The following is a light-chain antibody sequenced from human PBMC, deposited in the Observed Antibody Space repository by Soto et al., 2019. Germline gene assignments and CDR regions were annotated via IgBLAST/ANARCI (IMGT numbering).Light chain of an antibody. CDR2: KAS. CDR3: QQYNSYSWT. Sequence: DIQMTQSPSTLSASVGDRVTITCRASQSISSWLAWYQQKPGKAPKLLIYKASSLESGVPSSFSGSGSGTEFTLTISSLQPDDFATYYCQQYNSYSWTCGQGTKVEIK. J-gene: IGKJ1*01. V-gene: IGKV1-5*03. CDR1: QSISSW.